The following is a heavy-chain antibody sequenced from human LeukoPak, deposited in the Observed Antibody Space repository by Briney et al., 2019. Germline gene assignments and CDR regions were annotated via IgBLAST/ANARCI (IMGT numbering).Heavy chain of an antibody. CDR1: GYTSTGYA. CDR2: VSAYNGNT. D-gene: IGHD2-2*01. V-gene: IGHV1-18*01. CDR3: ARHDCSSTSCYGNFDY. J-gene: IGHJ4*02. Sequence: GGSLKDSCKAPGYTSTGYAICWGRQAPGERGGWMVSVSAYNGNTNYAQKLQGRVTMTTDTSTSTAYMELRSLRSDDTAVYYCARHDCSSTSCYGNFDYWGQGTLVTVSS.